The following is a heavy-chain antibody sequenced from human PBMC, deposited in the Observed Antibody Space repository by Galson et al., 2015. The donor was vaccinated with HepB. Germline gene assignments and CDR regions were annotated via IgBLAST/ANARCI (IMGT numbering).Heavy chain of an antibody. V-gene: IGHV4-4*07. Sequence: SETLSLTCTVSGGSISGYYWTWIRQPAGTGLEWIGRIYTSGNANFNPSVRSRATMSLDTSKNQFSLNLRSVTAADTAVYYCARVHATSPTVVIWAYFDYWGPGVLVTVTS. CDR2: IYTSGNA. J-gene: IGHJ4*02. D-gene: IGHD3-10*01. CDR3: ARVHATSPTVVIWAYFDY. CDR1: GGSISGYY.